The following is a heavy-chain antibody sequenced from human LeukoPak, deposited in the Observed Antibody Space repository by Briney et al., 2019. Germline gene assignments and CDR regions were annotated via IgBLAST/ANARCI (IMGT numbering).Heavy chain of an antibody. J-gene: IGHJ5*02. D-gene: IGHD6-6*01. CDR3: ATSTYSSSPS. CDR1: GFSFSNYW. CDR2: INQDGSEK. V-gene: IGHV3-7*01. Sequence: GGSLRLSCAASGFSFSNYWMIWVRQAPGKGLELVANINQDGSEKYYVDSVEGRFTISRDDAKNSLYLQMNSLRAEDSALYYCATSTYSSSPSWGQGTLVTVSS.